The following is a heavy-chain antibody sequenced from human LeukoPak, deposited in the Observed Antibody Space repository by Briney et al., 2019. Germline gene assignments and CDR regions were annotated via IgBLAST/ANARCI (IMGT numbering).Heavy chain of an antibody. V-gene: IGHV3-30*04. CDR3: ARDRLQGYYYGSGTGMDV. D-gene: IGHD3-10*01. Sequence: GRSLRLSCAASGFTFSSYAMHWVRQASGKGLEWVAVISYDGSNKYYADSVKGRFTISRDNSKNTLYLQMNSLRAEDTAVYYCARDRLQGYYYGSGTGMDVWGKGTTVTVSS. CDR1: GFTFSSYA. J-gene: IGHJ6*04. CDR2: ISYDGSNK.